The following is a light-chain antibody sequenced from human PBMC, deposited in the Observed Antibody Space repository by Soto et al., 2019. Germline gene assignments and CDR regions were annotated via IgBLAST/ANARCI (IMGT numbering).Light chain of an antibody. CDR1: SSDVGGYNY. J-gene: IGLJ1*01. Sequence: QSVLTQPASVSGSPGESITISCTGNSSDVGGYNYVSWYQQLPGKAPKLMIYDVSNRPSGVSDRFSGSKSGNTASLTISGLQAEDEADYYCSSYTSSSTLGVFGNGTKVTVL. CDR3: SSYTSSSTLGV. V-gene: IGLV2-14*03. CDR2: DVS.